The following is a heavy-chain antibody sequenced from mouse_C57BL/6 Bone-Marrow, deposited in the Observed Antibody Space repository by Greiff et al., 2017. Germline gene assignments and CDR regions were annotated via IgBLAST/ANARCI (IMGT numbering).Heavy chain of an antibody. CDR2: IDPETGGT. D-gene: IGHD2-1*01. CDR3: TRKGIYYGHYAMDY. V-gene: IGHV1-15*01. J-gene: IGHJ4*01. CDR1: GYTFTDYE. Sequence: VQLVESGAELVRPGASVTLSCKASGYTFTDYEMHWVKQTPVHGLEWIGAIDPETGGTAYNQKFKGKAILTADKSASTAYMELRSLTSEDSAVYYCTRKGIYYGHYAMDYWGQGTSVTVSS.